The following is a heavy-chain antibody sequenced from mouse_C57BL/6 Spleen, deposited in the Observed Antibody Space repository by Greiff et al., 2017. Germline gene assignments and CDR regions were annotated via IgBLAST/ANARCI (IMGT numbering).Heavy chain of an antibody. CDR1: GYTFTDYN. Sequence: EVQLQQSGPELVKPGASVKIPCKASGYTFTDYNMDWVKQSHGKSLEWIGDINPNNGGTIYNQKFKGKATLTVDKSSSTAYMELRSLTSEDTAVYYCARGEYYGSSYYWYFDVWGTGTTVTVSS. CDR2: INPNNGGT. V-gene: IGHV1-18*01. J-gene: IGHJ1*03. D-gene: IGHD1-1*01. CDR3: ARGEYYGSSYYWYFDV.